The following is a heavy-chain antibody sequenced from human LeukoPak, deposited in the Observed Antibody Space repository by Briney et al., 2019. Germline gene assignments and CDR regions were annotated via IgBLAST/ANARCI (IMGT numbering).Heavy chain of an antibody. J-gene: IGHJ4*02. CDR2: ISGSGGST. V-gene: IGHV3-23*01. CDR1: GFSFRSYG. CDR3: ARTQRDSGTSGYFYV. Sequence: GGSLRLSCAASGFSFRSYGMSWVRQAPGKGLEWVSAISGSGGSTYYADSVKGRFTISRDNSKNTLYLQMNSLRAEDTAVYYCARTQRDSGTSGYFYVWGQGILVTVST. D-gene: IGHD3-22*01.